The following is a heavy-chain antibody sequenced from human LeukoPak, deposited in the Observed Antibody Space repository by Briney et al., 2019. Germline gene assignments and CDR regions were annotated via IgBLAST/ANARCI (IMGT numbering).Heavy chain of an antibody. CDR2: INHGGST. CDR3: ARVSHGGDFWSGYYFDAFDI. Sequence: SETVSLTCAVYGASFSGYYWSWIRQPPGEGLEWIGEINHGGSTNYNPSLKSRVTISVDTSKNQFSLKLSSVTAADTAVYYCARVSHGGDFWSGYYFDAFDIWGQGTMVTVSS. D-gene: IGHD3-3*01. V-gene: IGHV4-34*01. J-gene: IGHJ3*02. CDR1: GASFSGYY.